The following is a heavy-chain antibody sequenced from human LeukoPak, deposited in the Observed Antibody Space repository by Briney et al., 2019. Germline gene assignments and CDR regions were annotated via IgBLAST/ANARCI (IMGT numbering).Heavy chain of an antibody. V-gene: IGHV3-7*03. CDR3: ARDRQLELPYYYYYYYMDV. D-gene: IGHD1-7*01. Sequence: GGSLRLSCAASGFTFSSYWMSWVRQAPGKGLEWLANIKQDGSESYYVDSVKGRFTISRDNAKNSLYLQMNSLRAEDTAVYYCARDRQLELPYYYYYYYMDVWGKGTTVTVSS. CDR2: IKQDGSES. J-gene: IGHJ6*03. CDR1: GFTFSSYW.